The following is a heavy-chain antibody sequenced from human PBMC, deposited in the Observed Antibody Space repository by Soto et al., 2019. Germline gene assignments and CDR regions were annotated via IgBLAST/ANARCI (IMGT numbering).Heavy chain of an antibody. CDR1: GFTFSSYS. J-gene: IGHJ3*02. D-gene: IGHD3-22*01. CDR2: ISSSSSYI. Sequence: PGGSLRLSCAASGFTFSSYSMNWVRQAPGKGLEWVSSISSSSSYIYYADSVKGRFTISRDNAKNSLYLQMNSLRAEDTAVYYCASYTTYYYDTSGRSHGDFDIWGQGTMVTVSS. CDR3: ASYTTYYYDTSGRSHGDFDI. V-gene: IGHV3-21*01.